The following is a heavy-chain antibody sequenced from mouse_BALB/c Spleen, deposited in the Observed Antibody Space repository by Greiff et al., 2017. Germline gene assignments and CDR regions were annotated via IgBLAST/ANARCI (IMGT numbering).Heavy chain of an antibody. J-gene: IGHJ3*01. CDR2: IWAGGST. CDR3: ARDSTVVAPGFAY. V-gene: IGHV2-9*02. D-gene: IGHD1-1*01. CDR1: GFSLTSYG. Sequence: QVQLKQSGPGLVAPSQSLSITCTVSGFSLTSYGVHWVRQPPGEGLEWLGVIWAGGSTNYNSALMSRLSISKDNSKSQVFLKMNSLQTDDTAMYDCARDSTVVAPGFAYWGQGTLVTVSA.